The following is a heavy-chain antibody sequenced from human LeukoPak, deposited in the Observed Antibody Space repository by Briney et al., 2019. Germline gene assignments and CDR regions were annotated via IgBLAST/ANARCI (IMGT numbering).Heavy chain of an antibody. CDR3: ATYYEILTAYTFDY. V-gene: IGHV4-4*02. Sequence: SVTLSLTCAVSGGSINKNIWWSWIRQSPGKGLEWIGEIHNNGDINYSPSLRSRVSMSMDNSKNQFSLRLSSVTAADTAVYYCATYYEILTAYTFDYWGQGALVTVSS. CDR1: GGSINKNIW. CDR2: IHNNGDI. D-gene: IGHD3-9*01. J-gene: IGHJ4*02.